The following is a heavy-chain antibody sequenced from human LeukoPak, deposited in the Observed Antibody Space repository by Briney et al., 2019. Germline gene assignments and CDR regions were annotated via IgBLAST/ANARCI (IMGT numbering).Heavy chain of an antibody. V-gene: IGHV1-24*01. Sequence: GASVKVSCKVSGYTLTELSMHWVRQAPGKGLEWMGGFDPEDGETIYAQKFQGRVTMTEDTSTDTAYMELSSLTSEDTAVYYCARDVSPTVTTLLDPWGQGTLVTVSS. CDR3: ARDVSPTVTTLLDP. CDR2: FDPEDGET. J-gene: IGHJ5*02. D-gene: IGHD4-17*01. CDR1: GYTLTELS.